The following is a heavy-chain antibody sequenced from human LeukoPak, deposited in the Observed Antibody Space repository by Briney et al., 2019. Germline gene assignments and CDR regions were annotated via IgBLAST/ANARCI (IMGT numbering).Heavy chain of an antibody. CDR1: GYTFTSYG. J-gene: IGHJ4*02. D-gene: IGHD3-10*01. CDR3: ARARMVRGVIIGYYFDY. V-gene: IGHV1-18*01. Sequence: WASVKVSCKASGYTFTSYGISWVRQAPGQGLEWMGWISAYNGNTNYAQKLQGRVTMTTDTSTSTAYMELRSLRSDDTAVYYCARARMVRGVIIGYYFDYWGQGTLVTVSS. CDR2: ISAYNGNT.